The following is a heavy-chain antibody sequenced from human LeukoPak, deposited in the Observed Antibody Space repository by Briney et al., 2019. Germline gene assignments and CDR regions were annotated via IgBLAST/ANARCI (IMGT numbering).Heavy chain of an antibody. CDR3: ARDRDLVGATEYYFDY. D-gene: IGHD1-26*01. V-gene: IGHV4-4*07. Sequence: LETLSLTCTVSGGSISSYYWSWIRQPAGKGLEWIGRIYTSGSTNYNPSLKSRVTMSVDTSKNQFSLKLSSVTAADTAVYYCARDRDLVGATEYYFDYWGQGTLVTVSS. CDR2: IYTSGST. J-gene: IGHJ4*02. CDR1: GGSISSYY.